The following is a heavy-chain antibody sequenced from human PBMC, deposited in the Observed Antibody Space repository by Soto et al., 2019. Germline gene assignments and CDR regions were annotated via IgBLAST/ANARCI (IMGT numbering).Heavy chain of an antibody. Sequence: EVQLVESGGGLVQPGGSLRLSCAASGFTVSSNYMSWVRQAPGKGLEWVSVIYSGGSTYYADSVKGRFTISRDDSKNTLYLQMNSRRAEDTAVYYCARDGKGSSRDPWGQGTLVTVAS. CDR1: GFTVSSNY. D-gene: IGHD6-13*01. CDR2: IYSGGST. J-gene: IGHJ5*02. CDR3: ARDGKGSSRDP. V-gene: IGHV3-66*01.